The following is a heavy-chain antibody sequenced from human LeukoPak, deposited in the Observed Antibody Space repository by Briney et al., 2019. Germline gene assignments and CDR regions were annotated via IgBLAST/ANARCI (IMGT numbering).Heavy chain of an antibody. D-gene: IGHD6-25*01. CDR2: IYYNGST. CDR3: ARSRGNLYFQH. V-gene: IGHV4-59*01. Sequence: SETLSLTCTVSGGSISSYYWSWIRQPPGKGLEWIGYIYYNGSTNYNPSLKSRVTISVDTSKNQFSLRLISVTAADTAMYYCARSRGNLYFQHWGQGTLVTVSS. J-gene: IGHJ1*01. CDR1: GGSISSYY.